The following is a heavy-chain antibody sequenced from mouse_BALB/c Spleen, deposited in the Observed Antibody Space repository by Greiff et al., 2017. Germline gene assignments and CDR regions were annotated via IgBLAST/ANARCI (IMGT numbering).Heavy chain of an antibody. Sequence: QVQLKQSGPEVVRPGVSVKISCKASGYTFTGYAMHWVKQSHAKGLEWIGDISTYYGDASYNQKFKGKATMTVDKSSSTAYMELARLTSEDSAIYYCARSSSAGVDYWGQGTTLTVSA. CDR2: ISTYYGDA. J-gene: IGHJ2*01. CDR1: GYTFTGYA. V-gene: IGHV1-67*01. CDR3: ARSSSAGVDY.